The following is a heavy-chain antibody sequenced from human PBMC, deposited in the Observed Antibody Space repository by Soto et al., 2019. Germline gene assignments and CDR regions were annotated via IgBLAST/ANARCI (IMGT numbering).Heavy chain of an antibody. Sequence: QVQLQQWGAGLLKPSETLSLTCAVYGGSFSGYYWSWIRQPPGKGLEWIGEINHSGSTNYNPSLKSRVTISVDTSKNQCSLKRSSVTAADTAVYYCARGGVWSGFDYWGQGTLVTVSS. CDR3: ARGGVWSGFDY. CDR2: INHSGST. CDR1: GGSFSGYY. J-gene: IGHJ4*02. D-gene: IGHD3-3*01. V-gene: IGHV4-34*01.